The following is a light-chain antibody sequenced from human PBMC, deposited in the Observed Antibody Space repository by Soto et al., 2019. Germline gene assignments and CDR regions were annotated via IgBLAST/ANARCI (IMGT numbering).Light chain of an antibody. V-gene: IGLV2-8*01. J-gene: IGLJ2*01. Sequence: QSALTQPPSASGSPGQSVTISCTGTSSDVGGYNYVSWYQQHPGKAPKLMIYEVSKRPSGVPDRFSGSKSGTSASLAITGLQAEDEADYFCQAYDTSLSISVVFGGGTKVTVL. CDR1: SSDVGGYNY. CDR2: EVS. CDR3: QAYDTSLSISVV.